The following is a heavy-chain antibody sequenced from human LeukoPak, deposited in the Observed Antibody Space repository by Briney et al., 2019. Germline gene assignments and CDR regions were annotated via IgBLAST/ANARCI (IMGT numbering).Heavy chain of an antibody. J-gene: IGHJ4*02. CDR2: INHSGST. CDR1: GGSFSGYY. D-gene: IGHD5-18*01. CDR3: ARAFSYGYSPSDY. V-gene: IGHV4-34*01. Sequence: SETLSLTCAVYGGSFSGYYWSWIRQPPGKGLEWIGEINHSGSTNYNPSLKSRVTISVDTSKNQFSLELSSVTAADTAVYYCARAFSYGYSPSDYWGQGTLVTVSS.